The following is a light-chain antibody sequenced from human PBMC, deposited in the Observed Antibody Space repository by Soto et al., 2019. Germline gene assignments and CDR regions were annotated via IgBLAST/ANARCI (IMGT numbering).Light chain of an antibody. V-gene: IGLV2-11*01. CDR1: SSDVGGYNY. CDR2: DII. J-gene: IGLJ2*01. CDR3: CSYAGSYTVV. Sequence: QSVLTQPRSVSGSPGQSVTISCTGTSSDVGGYNYVSWYQQHPGKAPKLMIYDIIKRPSGVPDRLSGSKSGNTASLTISGLHAEDGAVYYCCSYAGSYTVVFGGGTKLTVL.